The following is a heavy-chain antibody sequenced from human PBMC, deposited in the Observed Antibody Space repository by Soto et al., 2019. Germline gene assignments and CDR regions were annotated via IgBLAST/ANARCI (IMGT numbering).Heavy chain of an antibody. J-gene: IGHJ4*02. CDR2: ISHTGNA. D-gene: IGHD5-12*01. V-gene: IGHV4-39*07. Sequence: SETLSLTCSVSGDSISNSRFYWAWIRQPPGEGLEWIGSISHTGNAHYNPSLKSRVAISVDTSKNQFSLKLTSVAAADTAVYYCARRIVATETFDYWGQGTLVTVSS. CDR3: ARRIVATETFDY. CDR1: GDSISNSRFY.